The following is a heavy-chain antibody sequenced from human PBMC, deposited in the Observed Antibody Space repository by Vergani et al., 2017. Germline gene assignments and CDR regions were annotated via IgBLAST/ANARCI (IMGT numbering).Heavy chain of an antibody. CDR1: GFTFSSYS. CDR3: ARGEIVVVPATFDY. Sequence: EVQLVESGGGLVKPGGSLRLSCAASGFTFSSYSMNWVRQAPGKGLEWVSSISSSSSYIYYADSVKGRFTISRDNAKNSLYLQMNSLRAEDTAVYYCARGEIVVVPATFDYWGHGTLVTVSS. J-gene: IGHJ4*01. CDR2: ISSSSSYI. D-gene: IGHD2-2*01. V-gene: IGHV3-21*01.